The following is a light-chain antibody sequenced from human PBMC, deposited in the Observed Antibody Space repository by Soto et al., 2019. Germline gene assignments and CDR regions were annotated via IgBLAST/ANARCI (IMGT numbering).Light chain of an antibody. CDR1: QSISSY. V-gene: IGKV1-39*01. J-gene: IGKJ1*01. Sequence: DIQMTQSPSSLSASVGYRVTITCRASQSISSYLNWYQQKPGKAPKLLIYAASSLQSGVPSRFSGSAYDTAFNLTMSSLQPEDFATYYCQQSYSTPRTLGPGTKVDIK. CDR2: AAS. CDR3: QQSYSTPRT.